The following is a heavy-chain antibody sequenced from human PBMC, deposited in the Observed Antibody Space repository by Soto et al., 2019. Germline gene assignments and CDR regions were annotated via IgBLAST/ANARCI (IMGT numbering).Heavy chain of an antibody. CDR1: GGSVSTGNYY. Sequence: SETLSLTCSVSGGSVSTGNYYWSWIRQPPGKGLEWIGDIYYSGSTNHNPSLKSRVTISVDTSKNQFALKLSSVTAADTAVYYWERTAGGGGYCSAASPVKVTATTPKSLPWG. CDR3: ERTAGGGGYCSAASPVKVTATTPKSLP. CDR2: IYYSGST. V-gene: IGHV4-61*01. D-gene: IGHD2-15*01. J-gene: IGHJ5*02.